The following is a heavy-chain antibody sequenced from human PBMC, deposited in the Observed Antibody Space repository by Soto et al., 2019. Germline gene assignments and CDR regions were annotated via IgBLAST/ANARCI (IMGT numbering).Heavy chain of an antibody. CDR1: GGTFSSYA. J-gene: IGHJ4*02. D-gene: IGHD2-8*02. Sequence: SVKVSCKASGGTFSSYAISWVRQAPGQGLEWMGGIIPIFGTANYAQKFQGRVTITADESTSTAYMELSSLRSEDTAVYYGASPLCGGESYGYYWGQGTLVTVSS. CDR3: ASPLCGGESYGYY. CDR2: IIPIFGTA. V-gene: IGHV1-69*13.